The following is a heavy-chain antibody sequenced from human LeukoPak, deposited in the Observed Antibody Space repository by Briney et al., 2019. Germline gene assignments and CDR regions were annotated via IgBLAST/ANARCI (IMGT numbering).Heavy chain of an antibody. CDR3: AKSQYSFGSGSTRPLFDY. D-gene: IGHD3-10*01. CDR2: INPNSGGT. J-gene: IGHJ4*02. V-gene: IGHV1-2*02. CDR1: GYIFTDYY. Sequence: ASVKVSCKASGYIFTDYYIHWVRQARGQGLEWMGWINPNSGGTYFAQRFEARVTLTRDTSINTAYMEMRGLTSDDTATYYCAKSQYSFGSGSTRPLFDYWGQGTLVTVSS.